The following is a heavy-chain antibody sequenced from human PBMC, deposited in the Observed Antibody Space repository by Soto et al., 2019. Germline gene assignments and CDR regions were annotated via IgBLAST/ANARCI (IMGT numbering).Heavy chain of an antibody. CDR1: GYTLTSYG. J-gene: IGHJ6*02. Sequence: ASVKVSCKASGYTLTSYGISWVRQAPGQGLEWMGWINAGNGNTKYSQKFQGRVTITRDTSASTAYMELSSLRSEDTAVYYCAREAAPHYYYYGMDVWGQGTTVTV. CDR3: AREAAPHYYYYGMDV. CDR2: INAGNGNT. V-gene: IGHV1-3*01. D-gene: IGHD6-13*01.